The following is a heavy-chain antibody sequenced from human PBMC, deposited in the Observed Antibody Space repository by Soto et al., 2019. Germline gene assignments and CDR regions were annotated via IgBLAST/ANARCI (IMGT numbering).Heavy chain of an antibody. V-gene: IGHV4-31*03. CDR1: GGSISSSSYY. Sequence: SETLSLTCTVSGGSISSSSYYWGWIRQPPGKGLEWFGYIYYSGSTYYNPSLKSRVTISVDTSKNQFSLKLSSVTAADTAVYYCARDSGGEQLSLFDYWGQGTLVTVSS. CDR3: ARDSGGEQLSLFDY. D-gene: IGHD6-6*01. CDR2: IYYSGST. J-gene: IGHJ4*02.